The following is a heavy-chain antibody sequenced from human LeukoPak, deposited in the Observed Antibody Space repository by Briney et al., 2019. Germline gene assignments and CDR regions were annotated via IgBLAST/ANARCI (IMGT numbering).Heavy chain of an antibody. CDR3: ARAPWGPDSSGYPFDY. Sequence: PWGSLRLSCAASGFTFSSYAMSWVRQAPGKGLEWVSVISGTGASTYYADSAKGRFTISRDNSKNTLYLQMNSLRAEDTAVYYCARAPWGPDSSGYPFDYWGQGTLVTVSS. D-gene: IGHD3-22*01. CDR2: ISGTGAST. J-gene: IGHJ4*02. CDR1: GFTFSSYA. V-gene: IGHV3-23*01.